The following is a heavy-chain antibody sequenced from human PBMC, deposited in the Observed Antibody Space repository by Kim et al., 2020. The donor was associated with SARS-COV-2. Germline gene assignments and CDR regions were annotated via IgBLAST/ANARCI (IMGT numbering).Heavy chain of an antibody. V-gene: IGHV3-23*01. CDR3: ENVSWLDVEGNN. CDR2: K. Sequence: KHYVDSLKSRLTISRDNSKNTLYLKMNSLRGEGTAVYYRENVSWLDVEGNNWGQGTLVTVSS. J-gene: IGHJ4*02. D-gene: IGHD2-15*01.